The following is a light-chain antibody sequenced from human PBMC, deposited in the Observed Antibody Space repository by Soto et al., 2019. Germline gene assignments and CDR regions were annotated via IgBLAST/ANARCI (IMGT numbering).Light chain of an antibody. Sequence: QSVLTQPASVSGSPGQSITISCTGTSSDVGGYNYVSWYQQHPGKAPKLMIYDVSNRPSGVSNRFSGSKSGNTASLTISGLQAEHEADYYCSSYTSSSTPVVFGGGTQLTVL. J-gene: IGLJ2*01. CDR1: SSDVGGYNY. CDR2: DVS. CDR3: SSYTSSSTPVV. V-gene: IGLV2-14*01.